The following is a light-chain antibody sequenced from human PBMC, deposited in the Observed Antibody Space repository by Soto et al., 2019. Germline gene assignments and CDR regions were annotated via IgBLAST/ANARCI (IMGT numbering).Light chain of an antibody. V-gene: IGKV3-15*01. CDR2: DAS. Sequence: EIVMTQSPATLSVSPGERATLSCRASQSVSSNLAWYQQKPGQAPRLLIYDASTRATGIPARFSGSGSGTEFTLTISILRSEDFAVYYCQQYNNWPRMYTFGQGTKLEIK. CDR3: QQYNNWPRMYT. CDR1: QSVSSN. J-gene: IGKJ2*01.